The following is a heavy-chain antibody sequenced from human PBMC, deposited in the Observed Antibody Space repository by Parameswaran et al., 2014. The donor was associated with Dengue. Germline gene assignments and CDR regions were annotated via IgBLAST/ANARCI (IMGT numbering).Heavy chain of an antibody. D-gene: IGHD4/OR15-4a*01. J-gene: IGHJ4*02. CDR3: AKDYEVLIY. CDR2: ISGSGGST. V-gene: IGHV3-23*01. Sequence: WIRQPPGKGLEWVSAISGSGGSTYYADSVKGRFTISRDNSKNTLYLQMNSLRAEDTAVYYCAKDYEVLIYWGQGTLVTVSS.